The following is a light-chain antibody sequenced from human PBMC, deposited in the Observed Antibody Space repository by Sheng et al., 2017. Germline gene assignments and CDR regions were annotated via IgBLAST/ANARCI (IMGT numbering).Light chain of an antibody. CDR2: GAS. CDR1: QSVTGNF. V-gene: IGKV3-20*01. J-gene: IGKJ2*01. CDR3: QQYSTSPEDT. Sequence: IVLTQSPGTLSLSPGERAVLSCRASQSVTGNFLAWYQHKPGQPPRLLIYGASNRATGIPDRFSGSGSGTDFTLTISRLEPDDFAVYYCQQYSTSPEDTFGQGTKLEIK.